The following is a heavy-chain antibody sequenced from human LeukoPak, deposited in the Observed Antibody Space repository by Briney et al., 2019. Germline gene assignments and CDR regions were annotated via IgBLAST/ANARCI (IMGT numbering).Heavy chain of an antibody. CDR3: ARGGETYYDFWSGPTKFDP. J-gene: IGHJ5*02. Sequence: PSETLSLTCTVSGGSISSSSYYWGWIRQPPGKGLEWIGSIYYSGSTYYNPSLKSRVTISVDTSKNQFSLKLSSVTAADTAVYYCARGGETYYDFWSGPTKFDPWGQGTLVTVSS. CDR1: GGSISSSSYY. D-gene: IGHD3-3*01. CDR2: IYYSGST. V-gene: IGHV4-39*07.